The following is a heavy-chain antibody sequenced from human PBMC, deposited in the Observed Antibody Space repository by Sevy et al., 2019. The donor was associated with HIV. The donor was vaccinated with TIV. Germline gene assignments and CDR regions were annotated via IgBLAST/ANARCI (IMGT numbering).Heavy chain of an antibody. V-gene: IGHV3-23*01. CDR1: EFTFSSHA. CDR2: ISGNGENT. CDR3: ARDGRGISAFDI. J-gene: IGHJ3*02. D-gene: IGHD3-3*02. Sequence: GGSLRLSCAAYEFTFSSHAVSWVRQAPGKGLEWVSAISGNGENTHYADSVRGRLTISRDNFKNTLYLQMNSLRAEDTALYYCARDGRGISAFDIWGQGTMVTVSS.